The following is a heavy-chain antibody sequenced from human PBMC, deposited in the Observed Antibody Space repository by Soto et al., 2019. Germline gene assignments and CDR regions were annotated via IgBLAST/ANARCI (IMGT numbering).Heavy chain of an antibody. CDR1: GGSISSGGYY. Sequence: SETLSLTCTVSGGSISSGGYYWSWIRQHPGKGLEWIGYIYYSGSTYYNPSLKSRVTISVDTSKNQFSLKLSSVTAADTAVYYCARDGGTTRTALTDWGQGTLVTVSS. D-gene: IGHD2-15*01. CDR2: IYYSGST. CDR3: ARDGGTTRTALTD. J-gene: IGHJ4*02. V-gene: IGHV4-31*02.